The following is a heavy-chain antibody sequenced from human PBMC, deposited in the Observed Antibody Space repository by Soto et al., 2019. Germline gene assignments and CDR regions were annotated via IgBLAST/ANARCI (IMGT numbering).Heavy chain of an antibody. CDR1: GGSITNYY. V-gene: IGHV4-4*07. CDR2: MYTKERT. J-gene: IGHJ5*02. D-gene: IGHD3-16*01. Sequence: SETLSLTCTVSGGSITNYYWSWIRQPAGKGLEWIGRMYTKERTNYNLSFKSRVTMSVDTPKNQFSLKLNAVTAADTAVYYCARDDYKDGGNNWFDPWGQGTLVTISS. CDR3: ARDDYKDGGNNWFDP.